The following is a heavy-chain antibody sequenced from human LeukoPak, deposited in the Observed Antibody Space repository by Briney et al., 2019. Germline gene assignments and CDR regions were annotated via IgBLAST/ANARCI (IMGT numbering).Heavy chain of an antibody. CDR2: IYWNGDK. CDR3: AHIRQFDAFDI. CDR1: GFSLSTSGVG. D-gene: IGHD6-19*01. V-gene: IGHV2-5*01. Sequence: SGPTLVNPTQTLTLTCTFSGFSLSTSGVGVGWIRQPPGKALEWLALIYWNGDKRYSPSLKSRLTITKDTSKNQVVPTMTNMDPVDTATYYCAHIRQFDAFDIWGQGTMVTVSS. J-gene: IGHJ3*02.